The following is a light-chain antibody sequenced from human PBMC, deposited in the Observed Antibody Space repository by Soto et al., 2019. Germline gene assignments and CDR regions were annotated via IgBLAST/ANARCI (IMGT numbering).Light chain of an antibody. V-gene: IGKV3-15*01. J-gene: IGKJ4*01. Sequence: EVVLTQSPGTLSLSPGERATLSCRASQSVSTNLAWYQQRPGQAPRLLIYDASTRATGIPARFSGSGSGTEFALTISSLQPEDVATYFCHRYNSVPLTFGGGTKVDIK. CDR2: DAS. CDR3: HRYNSVPLT. CDR1: QSVSTN.